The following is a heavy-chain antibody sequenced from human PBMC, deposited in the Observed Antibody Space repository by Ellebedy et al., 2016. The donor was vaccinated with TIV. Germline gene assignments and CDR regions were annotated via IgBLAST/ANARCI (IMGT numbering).Heavy chain of an antibody. D-gene: IGHD1-26*01. CDR2: ISSSGTFT. V-gene: IGHV3-21*01. J-gene: IGHJ3*02. CDR1: GFTLNSYS. CDR3: SQVGATDI. Sequence: PGGSLRLSCVASGFTLNSYSMKWVRQAPGKGLEWVSSISSSGTFTYYADSVKGRFTISRDNAKHSLYLQMNNLRAEDTALYYCSQVGATDIWGQGTMVTVSS.